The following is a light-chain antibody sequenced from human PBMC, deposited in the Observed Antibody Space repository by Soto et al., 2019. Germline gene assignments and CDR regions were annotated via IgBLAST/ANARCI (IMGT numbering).Light chain of an antibody. V-gene: IGLV2-8*01. CDR1: SSDVGGYNY. Sequence: QSVLAQPPSASGSPGQSVAISCTGTSSDVGGYNYVSWYQQHPGKAPKLMIYEVNKRPSGVPDRFSGSKSGNTASLTVSGLQAEDEADYYCSFYTSTYTFVFGTGTKVTVL. J-gene: IGLJ1*01. CDR2: EVN. CDR3: SFYTSTYTFV.